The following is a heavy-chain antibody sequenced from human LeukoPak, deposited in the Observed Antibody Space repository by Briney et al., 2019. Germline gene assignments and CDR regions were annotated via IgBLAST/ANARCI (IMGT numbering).Heavy chain of an antibody. CDR3: AHLSRLGELHGS. V-gene: IGHV3-48*02. Sequence: GGSLRLSCAASGFTFSSYSMNWVRQAPGKGLEWVSYISSSSSTIYYADSVKGRFTISRDNAKNSLYLQMNSLRDEDTAVYYCAHLSRLGELHGSWGQGTLVTVSS. D-gene: IGHD3-16*01. CDR2: ISSSSSTI. J-gene: IGHJ5*02. CDR1: GFTFSSYS.